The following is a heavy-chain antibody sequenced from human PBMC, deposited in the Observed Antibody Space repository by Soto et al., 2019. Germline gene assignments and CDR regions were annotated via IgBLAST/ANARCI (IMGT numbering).Heavy chain of an antibody. CDR1: GFTFRSSA. V-gene: IGHV1-58*02. CDR3: VRLWGYTNSQLVPFDY. CDR2: IVVGNDNT. Sequence: SVKVSCKASGFTFRSSAIQWVRQARGQSLEWIGWIVVGNDNTEYAQKFQDRVTITRDMSTSTAYMELSNLKTEDTAVYYCVRLWGYTNSQLVPFDYWGQGTLVTVS. J-gene: IGHJ4*02. D-gene: IGHD6-13*01.